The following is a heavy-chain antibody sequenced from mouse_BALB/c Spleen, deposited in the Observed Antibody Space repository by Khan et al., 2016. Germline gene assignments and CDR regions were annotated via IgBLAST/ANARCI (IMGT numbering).Heavy chain of an antibody. CDR3: TRGGLYHGSSSFAY. V-gene: IGHV1-15*01. CDR2: IDPQTGGT. CDR1: GYTLTDYE. Sequence: QVQLQQSGAELVRPGASVTLSCKASGYTLTDYEMHWVKQTPVHGLEWIGSIDPQTGGTAYNQTFKGKATLTADKSSSTAYMEFRSLTSEDSAVYYCTRGGLYHGSSSFAYWGQGTLVTVSA. D-gene: IGHD1-1*01. J-gene: IGHJ3*01.